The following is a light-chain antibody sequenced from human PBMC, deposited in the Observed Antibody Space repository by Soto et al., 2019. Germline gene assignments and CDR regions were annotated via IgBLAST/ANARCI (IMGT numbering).Light chain of an antibody. CDR1: QSVSSSY. CDR3: QQYGSSPFT. V-gene: IGKV3-20*01. CDR2: GAS. J-gene: IGKJ3*01. Sequence: IGLTQSPGTVSLSPGERATLSCRASQSVSSSYLAWYQQKPGQAPRLLIYGASSRATGIPDRFSGSGSGTDFTLTISRLEPEDFAVYYCQQYGSSPFTFARGTDVDIQ.